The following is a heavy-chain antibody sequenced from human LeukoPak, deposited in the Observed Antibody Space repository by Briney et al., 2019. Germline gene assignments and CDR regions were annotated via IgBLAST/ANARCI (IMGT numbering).Heavy chain of an antibody. CDR1: GGSISSYY. V-gene: IGHV4-59*01. CDR3: ARNPETLGAFDI. Sequence: SETLSLTCTVSGGSISSYYWSWIRQPPGKGLEWIGYIYYSGSTNYNPSLKSRVTISVDTSKNQFSLKLSSVTAADTAVYYCARNPETLGAFDIWGQGTMVTVSS. J-gene: IGHJ3*02. CDR2: IYYSGST.